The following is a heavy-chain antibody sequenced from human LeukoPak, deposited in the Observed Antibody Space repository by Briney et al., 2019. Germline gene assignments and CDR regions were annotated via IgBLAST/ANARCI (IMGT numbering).Heavy chain of an antibody. Sequence: SETLSLTCAVYGGSFSGYYWSWIRQPPGKGLEWIGEINHSGSTNYNPSLKSRVTISVDTSKNQFSLKLSSVTAADTAVYYCARCDLHNHFFASWGQGTLVTVSS. CDR3: ARCDLHNHFFAS. D-gene: IGHD3-3*02. CDR1: GGSFSGYY. CDR2: INHSGST. J-gene: IGHJ4*02. V-gene: IGHV4-34*01.